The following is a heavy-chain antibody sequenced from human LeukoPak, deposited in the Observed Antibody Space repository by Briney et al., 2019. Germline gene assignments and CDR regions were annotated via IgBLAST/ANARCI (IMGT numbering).Heavy chain of an antibody. CDR2: IIPIFGTA. D-gene: IGHD6-13*01. V-gene: IGHV1-69*13. J-gene: IGHJ4*02. CDR3: ARGYSSSWYSPDY. Sequence: VKVSCKASGGTFSSYAIGWVRQAPGQGLEWMGGIIPIFGTANYAQKFQGRVTITTDESTSTAYMELSSLRSEDTAVYYCARGYSSSWYSPDYWGQGTLVTVSS. CDR1: GGTFSSYA.